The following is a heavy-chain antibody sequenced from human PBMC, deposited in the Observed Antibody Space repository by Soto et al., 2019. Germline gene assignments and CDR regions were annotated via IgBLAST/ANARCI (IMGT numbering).Heavy chain of an antibody. CDR2: ISGSGGST. V-gene: IGHV3-23*01. Sequence: GGSLRLSCAASGFTFSSYAMSWVRQAPGKGLEWVSAISGSGGSTYYADSVKGRFTISRDNSKNTLYLQMNSLRAEDTAVYYCATLFMTTVTTLLWLVWDLFDYWGQGTLVTVSS. CDR1: GFTFSSYA. J-gene: IGHJ4*02. D-gene: IGHD4-17*01. CDR3: ATLFMTTVTTLLWLVWDLFDY.